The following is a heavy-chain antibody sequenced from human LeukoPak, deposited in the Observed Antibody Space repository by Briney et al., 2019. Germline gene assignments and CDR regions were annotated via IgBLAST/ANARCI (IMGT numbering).Heavy chain of an antibody. CDR3: ARHFYSGYDLIDY. J-gene: IGHJ4*02. V-gene: IGHV5-10-1*01. D-gene: IGHD5-12*01. CDR1: RFSFTTYL. Sequence: GESLKISCQGSRFSFTTYLISWVRQMPGKGLEWMGRIYPSDSYTNYSPSFQGRVTISADKSISTAYLQLTSLRASDTAIYYCARHFYSGYDLIDYWGQGTLVTVS. CDR2: IYPSDSYT.